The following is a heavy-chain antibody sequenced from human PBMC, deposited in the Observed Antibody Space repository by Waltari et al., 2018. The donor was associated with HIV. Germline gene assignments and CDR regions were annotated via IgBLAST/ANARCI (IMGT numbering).Heavy chain of an antibody. CDR3: ARDGSSYYGLDY. J-gene: IGHJ4*02. CDR1: GFPFSTYE. CDR2: ISSSGSTI. D-gene: IGHD1-26*01. Sequence: EEQVVESGGGLVQPEGPLRVSCAASGFPFSTYEMNWVRQAPGKGLEWVSYISSSGSTIYYADSVKGRFTISRDNAKNSLYLQMNSLRAEDTAVYFCARDGSSYYGLDYWGRGTLVTVSS. V-gene: IGHV3-48*03.